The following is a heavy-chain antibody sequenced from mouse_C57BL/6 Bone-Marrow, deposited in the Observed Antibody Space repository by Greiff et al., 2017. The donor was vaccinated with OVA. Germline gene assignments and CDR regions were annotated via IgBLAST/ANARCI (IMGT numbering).Heavy chain of an antibody. D-gene: IGHD4-1*01. Sequence: EVQRVESGGDLVKPGGSLKPSCAASGFTFSSYGMSWVRQTPDKRLEWVATISSGGSYTYYPDSVKGRFTISRDNAKNTLYLQMSSLKSEDTAMYYCARHRLGRFAYWGQGTLVTVSA. CDR3: ARHRLGRFAY. V-gene: IGHV5-6*01. J-gene: IGHJ3*01. CDR2: ISSGGSYT. CDR1: GFTFSSYG.